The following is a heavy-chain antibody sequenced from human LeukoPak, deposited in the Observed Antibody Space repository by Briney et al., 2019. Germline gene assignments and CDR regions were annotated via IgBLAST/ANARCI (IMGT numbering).Heavy chain of an antibody. J-gene: IGHJ4*02. Sequence: SETLSLTCAVSGGSISSSNWWSWVRQPPGKGLEWIGEIYHSGSTNYNPSLKSRVTISVDKSKNQFSLKLSSVTAADTAVYYCERDEGYSNHRNFDYWGQGTLVTVSS. CDR3: ERDEGYSNHRNFDY. V-gene: IGHV4-4*02. D-gene: IGHD1-14*01. CDR2: IYHSGST. CDR1: GGSISSSNW.